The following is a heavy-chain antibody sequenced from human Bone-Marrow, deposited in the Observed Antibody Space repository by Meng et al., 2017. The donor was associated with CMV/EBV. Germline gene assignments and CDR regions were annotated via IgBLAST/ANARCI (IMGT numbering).Heavy chain of an antibody. CDR2: FDPEDGET. CDR3: ATHHCGSTSCYLDRGYYFDY. J-gene: IGHJ4*02. D-gene: IGHD2-2*01. V-gene: IGHV1-24*01. Sequence: ASVKVSCKVSGYTLTELSMHWVRQAPGKGLEWMGGFDPEDGETIYAQKFQGRVTMTEDTSTDTAYMELSSLRSEDTAVYYCATHHCGSTSCYLDRGYYFDYWGQGTLVTVSS. CDR1: GYTLTELS.